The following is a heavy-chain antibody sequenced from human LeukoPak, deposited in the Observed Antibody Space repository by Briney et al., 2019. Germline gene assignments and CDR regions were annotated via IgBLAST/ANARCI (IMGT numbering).Heavy chain of an antibody. V-gene: IGHV1-69*02. CDR2: IIPILGIA. J-gene: IGHJ4*02. D-gene: IGHD6-19*01. Sequence: SVKVSCKASGGTFSSYTISWVRQAPGQGLEWMGRIIPILGIANYAQKFQGRVTIIRDTSASTAYMELSSLRSADTAVYFCARGRYSSGWYAIDYWGQGTLVTVSS. CDR3: ARGRYSSGWYAIDY. CDR1: GGTFSSYT.